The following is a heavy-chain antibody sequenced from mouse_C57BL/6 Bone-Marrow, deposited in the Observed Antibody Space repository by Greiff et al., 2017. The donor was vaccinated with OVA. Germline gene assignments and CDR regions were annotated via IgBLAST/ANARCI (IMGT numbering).Heavy chain of an antibody. CDR1: GYTFTSYW. CDR3: TRGNYGNYEGFAY. D-gene: IGHD2-1*01. V-gene: IGHV1-5*01. Sequence: VQLQQSGTVLARPGASVKMSCKTSGYTFTSYWMHWVKQRPGQGLEWIGAIYPGHSDTSYNQKFKGKAKLTAVTSASTAYMELSSLTNEDSAVYYCTRGNYGNYEGFAYWGQGTLVTVSA. CDR2: IYPGHSDT. J-gene: IGHJ3*01.